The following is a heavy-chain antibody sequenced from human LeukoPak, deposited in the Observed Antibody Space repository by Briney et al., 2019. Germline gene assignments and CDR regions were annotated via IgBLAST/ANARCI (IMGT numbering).Heavy chain of an antibody. V-gene: IGHV3-23*01. Sequence: GGSLRLFCAASGFTFSSYAMSWVRQAPGKGLEWVSAISGSGGSTYYADSVKGRFTISRDNSKNTLYLQMNSLRAEDTAVYYCAKSSSRQLSFDYWGQGTLVTVSS. CDR3: AKSSSRQLSFDY. CDR1: GFTFSSYA. D-gene: IGHD2/OR15-2a*01. J-gene: IGHJ4*02. CDR2: ISGSGGST.